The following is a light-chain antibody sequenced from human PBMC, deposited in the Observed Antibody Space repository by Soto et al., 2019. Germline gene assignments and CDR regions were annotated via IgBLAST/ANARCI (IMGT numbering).Light chain of an antibody. V-gene: IGKV3-11*01. CDR3: QQRSNWSYT. Sequence: EIVLTQSPATLSLSPGERATLSCRASQSVRSYLACYQQKPGQAPRLLIYDASNRATGIPARFSGSGSGTDFTLTISSLEPEDFAVYYCQQRSNWSYTFGHGTKLEIK. J-gene: IGKJ2*01. CDR2: DAS. CDR1: QSVRSY.